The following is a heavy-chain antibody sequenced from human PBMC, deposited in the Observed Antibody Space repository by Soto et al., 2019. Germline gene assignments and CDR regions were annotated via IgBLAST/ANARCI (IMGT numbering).Heavy chain of an antibody. D-gene: IGHD4-17*01. J-gene: IGHJ4*02. CDR2: ISGSGGRT. CDR3: ARDHVGDYGALGGFDY. Sequence: EVQLLESGGGLAQPGGSLRLSCAASGFTFGSYAMSWVRQAPGKGLEWVSVISGSGGRTYYADSVKGRFTISRDDSKNTLYLQMNSLRAEDTAVYYCARDHVGDYGALGGFDYWGQGTLVTVSS. V-gene: IGHV3-23*01. CDR1: GFTFGSYA.